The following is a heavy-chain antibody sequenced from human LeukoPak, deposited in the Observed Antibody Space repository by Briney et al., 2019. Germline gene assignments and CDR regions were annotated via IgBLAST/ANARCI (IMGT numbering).Heavy chain of an antibody. CDR3: AKNPWFGDSLGFGP. V-gene: IGHV4-59*03. CDR2: IFYSGST. CDR1: GGSISSYY. D-gene: IGHD3-10*01. J-gene: IGHJ5*02. Sequence: SETLSLTCTVSGGSISSYYWSWIRQPPGKGLEWIGYIFYSGSTNYNPSLKSRVTISVDTSRNQFSLKLSSVTAADTALYYCAKNPWFGDSLGFGPWGQGTPVTVSS.